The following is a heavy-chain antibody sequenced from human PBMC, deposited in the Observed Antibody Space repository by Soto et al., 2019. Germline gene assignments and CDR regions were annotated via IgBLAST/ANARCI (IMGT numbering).Heavy chain of an antibody. CDR2: IKQDGSEK. CDR1: GFTFSSYW. D-gene: IGHD3-3*01. J-gene: IGHJ6*03. Sequence: PGGSLRLSCAASGFTFSSYWMSWVRQAPGKGLEWVANIKQDGSEKYYVDSVKGRFTVSRDNAKNSLYLQMNSLRAEDTAVYYCARLWGDFWSGYGVINDYYMDVWGKGTTVTVSS. CDR3: ARLWGDFWSGYGVINDYYMDV. V-gene: IGHV3-7*01.